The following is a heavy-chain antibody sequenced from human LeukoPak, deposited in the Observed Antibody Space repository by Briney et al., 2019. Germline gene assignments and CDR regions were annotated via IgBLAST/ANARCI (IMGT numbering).Heavy chain of an antibody. CDR2: INHSGST. D-gene: IGHD3-22*01. V-gene: IGHV4-34*01. CDR3: ARVRGSGYQGYFDY. J-gene: IGHJ4*02. Sequence: SETLSPTCAVYGGSFSGYYWSWIRQPPGKGLEWIGEINHSGSTNYNPSLKSRVTISVDTSKNQFSLKLSSVTAADTAVYYCARVRGSGYQGYFDYWGQGTLVTVSS. CDR1: GGSFSGYY.